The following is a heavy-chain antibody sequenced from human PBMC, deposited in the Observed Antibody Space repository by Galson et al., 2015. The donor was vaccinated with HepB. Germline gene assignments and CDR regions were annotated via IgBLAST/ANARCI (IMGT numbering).Heavy chain of an antibody. CDR3: AKGDYDLSNYYAPPIDY. Sequence: SLRLSCAASGFIFSSYGMHWVRQTPGKGLEWVAVISNDSTGKHYLDSVKGRFTISRDNSKSTVYLQMNSLRAEDSAVYYCAKGDYDLSNYYAPPIDYWGQGTLVTVSA. V-gene: IGHV3-30*18. CDR2: ISNDSTGK. CDR1: GFIFSSYG. D-gene: IGHD3-22*01. J-gene: IGHJ4*02.